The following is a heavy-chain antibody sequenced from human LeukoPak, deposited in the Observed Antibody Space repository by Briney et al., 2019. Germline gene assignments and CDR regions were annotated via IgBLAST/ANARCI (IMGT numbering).Heavy chain of an antibody. D-gene: IGHD5-18*01. CDR3: ARDLRGYSYGYLDY. CDR2: IYYSGST. Sequence: SETLSLTCTVSGGSISSYDWSWIRQPPGKGLEWIGYIYYSGSTNYNPSLKSRVTISVDTSKNQFSLKLSSVTAADTAVYYCARDLRGYSYGYLDYWGQGTLVTVSS. V-gene: IGHV4-59*01. J-gene: IGHJ4*02. CDR1: GGSISSYD.